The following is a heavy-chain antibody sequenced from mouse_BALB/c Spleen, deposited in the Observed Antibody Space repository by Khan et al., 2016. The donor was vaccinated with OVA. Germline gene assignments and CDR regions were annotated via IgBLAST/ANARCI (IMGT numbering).Heavy chain of an antibody. Sequence: EVELVESGGDLVKPGGSLKLSCAASGFTFSTYGMSWVRQTPDKRLEWVATISSGGSYTYYPANVKGRFTISRDNAKNTLYLQMSSLKSEDTAMYYGARLADYYNSEGFAYWGQGTLVTVSA. D-gene: IGHD1-1*01. J-gene: IGHJ3*01. CDR3: ARLADYYNSEGFAY. V-gene: IGHV5-6*01. CDR2: ISSGGSYT. CDR1: GFTFSTYG.